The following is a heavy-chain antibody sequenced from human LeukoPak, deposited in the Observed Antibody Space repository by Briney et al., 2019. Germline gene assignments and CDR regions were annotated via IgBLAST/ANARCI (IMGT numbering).Heavy chain of an antibody. D-gene: IGHD6-6*01. J-gene: IGHJ4*02. CDR3: AKFDSSSFYFDY. Sequence: PGGSLRLSCAASGFTFSSYAMSWVRQAPGKGLEWVSAISGSGGSTYYADSVKGRFTISRDNSKNTLYLQMNSLKAEDTAVYYCAKFDSSSFYFDYWGQGTLVTVSS. V-gene: IGHV3-23*01. CDR2: ISGSGGST. CDR1: GFTFSSYA.